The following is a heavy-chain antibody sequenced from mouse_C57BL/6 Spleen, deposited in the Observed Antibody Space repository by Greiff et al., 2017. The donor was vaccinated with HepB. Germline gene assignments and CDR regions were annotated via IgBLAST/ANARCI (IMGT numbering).Heavy chain of an antibody. V-gene: IGHV5-6*01. CDR3: ARETTVEYFDV. CDR2: ISSGGSYT. Sequence: EVKLMESGGDLVKPGGSLKLSCAASGFTFSSYGMSWVRQTPDKRLEWVATISSGGSYTYYPDSVKGRFTISRDNAKNTLYLQLSSLKSEDTAMYYSARETTVEYFDVWGTGTTVTVSS. J-gene: IGHJ1*03. D-gene: IGHD1-1*01. CDR1: GFTFSSYG.